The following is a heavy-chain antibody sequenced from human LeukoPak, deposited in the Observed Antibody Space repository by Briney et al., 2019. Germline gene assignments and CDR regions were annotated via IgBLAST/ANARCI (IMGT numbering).Heavy chain of an antibody. CDR1: GGSFSGYY. CDR3: ASGRSGGGSGSYFNYRLYYFDF. CDR2: INHSGST. V-gene: IGHV4-34*01. J-gene: IGHJ4*02. D-gene: IGHD3-10*01. Sequence: PSETLFLTCAVYGGSFSGYYWSWIRQPPGKGLEWIGEINHSGSTNYNPSLKSRVTISLDTSKNQFSLKLTSVTAADTALYYCASGRSGGGSGSYFNYRLYYFDFWGQGTLVTVSS.